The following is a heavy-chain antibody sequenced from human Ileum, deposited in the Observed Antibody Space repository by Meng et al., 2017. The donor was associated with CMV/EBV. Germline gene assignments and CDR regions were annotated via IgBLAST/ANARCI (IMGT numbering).Heavy chain of an antibody. J-gene: IGHJ6*02. CDR2: IIPILPTT. D-gene: IGHD2-2*02. V-gene: IGHV1-69*13. Sequence: SVKVSCKVSGGTFTSFSMSWVRQAPGQGLEWMGGIIPILPTTNYAQKFQGRITITSDESTSTIYMELSSLTSEDTAVYYCARDPYAAIVVVPAAINYYYGMDVWGQGTTVTVSS. CDR1: GGTFTSFS. CDR3: ARDPYAAIVVVPAAINYYYGMDV.